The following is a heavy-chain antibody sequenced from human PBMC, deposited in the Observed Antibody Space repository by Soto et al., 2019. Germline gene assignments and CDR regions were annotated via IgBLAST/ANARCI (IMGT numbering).Heavy chain of an antibody. V-gene: IGHV3-30*03. CDR2: MSSEGNRQ. Sequence: QMQLVESGGGVVQPGRSLRVSCEVSGFPFSTAGMHWVRQAPGKGLEWVGAMSSEGNRQDYEDSVRGLFSISRDNSKNTLYLQMNSLRGDDTAVYYCARGHAPVIHSSFEIWGEGTVVTVSS. J-gene: IGHJ3*02. CDR1: GFPFSTAG. CDR3: ARGHAPVIHSSFEI.